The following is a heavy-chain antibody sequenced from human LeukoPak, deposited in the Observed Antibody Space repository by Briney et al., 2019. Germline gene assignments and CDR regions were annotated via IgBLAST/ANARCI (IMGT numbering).Heavy chain of an antibody. D-gene: IGHD6-19*01. CDR2: IYHSGGT. Sequence: SETLSLTCAVSGASISSSNWWSWVRQPPGRGLEWIGEIYHSGGTNYTPSHKSRVTTSIDRSKNQFSLKLSSVTAADTAVYYCALIPRGIAVPGTDLWGQGTLVTVSS. CDR1: GASISSSNW. J-gene: IGHJ5*02. CDR3: ALIPRGIAVPGTDL. V-gene: IGHV4-4*02.